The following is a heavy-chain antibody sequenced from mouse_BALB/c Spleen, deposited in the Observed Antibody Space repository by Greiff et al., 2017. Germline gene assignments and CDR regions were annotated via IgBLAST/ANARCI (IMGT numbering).Heavy chain of an antibody. V-gene: IGHV7-3*02. J-gene: IGHJ4*01. CDR1: GFTFTDYY. CDR2: IRNKANGYTT. Sequence: EVHLVESGGGLVQPGGSLRLSCATSGFTFTDYYMSWVRQPPGKALEWLGFIRNKANGYTTEYSASVKGRFTISKDNSQSILYLQMNTLRAEDSATYYCARDYDATTEAMDYWGQGTSVTVSS. CDR3: ARDYDATTEAMDY. D-gene: IGHD2-3*01.